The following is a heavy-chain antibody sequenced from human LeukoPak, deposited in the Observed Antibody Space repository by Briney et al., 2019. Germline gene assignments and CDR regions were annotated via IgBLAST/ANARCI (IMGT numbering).Heavy chain of an antibody. J-gene: IGHJ6*02. V-gene: IGHV3-7*03. CDR1: GFLLSNHW. D-gene: IGHD1/OR15-1a*01. CDR2: MNKDGSEK. Sequence: PGGSLRLSCAASGFLLSNHWMTWVRQAPGKGPEWVANMNKDGSEKYYVDSVKGRFTIPRDTAKNSLYLQMNDLRAEDTALYYCARNNDMDVWGQGTTVIVSS. CDR3: ARNNDMDV.